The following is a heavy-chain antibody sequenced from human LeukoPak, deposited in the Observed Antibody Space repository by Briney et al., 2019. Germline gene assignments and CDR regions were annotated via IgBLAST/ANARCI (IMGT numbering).Heavy chain of an antibody. CDR3: ASSLDTAMVTFDY. V-gene: IGHV3-33*01. CDR1: GFTFSSYG. Sequence: GGSLRLSCAASGFTFSSYGMHWVRQAPGKGLEWVAVIWYDGSNKYYADSVKGRFTISRDNSKNTLYLQMNSLRAEDTAVYYCASSLDTAMVTFDYWGQGTLVTVSS. CDR2: IWYDGSNK. J-gene: IGHJ4*02. D-gene: IGHD5-18*01.